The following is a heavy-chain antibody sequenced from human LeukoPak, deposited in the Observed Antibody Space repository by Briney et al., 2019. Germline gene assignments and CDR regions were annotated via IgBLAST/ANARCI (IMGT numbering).Heavy chain of an antibody. Sequence: SETLSLTCAVYDGSFSGYYWSWIRQPPGKGLEWIGEINHSGSTNYNPSLKSRVTISLDTSKSQFSLKVRYVTAADTAVYYCASGDYLWGSYLGYWGQGTLVTVSS. J-gene: IGHJ4*02. V-gene: IGHV4-34*01. CDR1: DGSFSGYY. CDR2: INHSGST. D-gene: IGHD3-16*02. CDR3: ASGDYLWGSYLGY.